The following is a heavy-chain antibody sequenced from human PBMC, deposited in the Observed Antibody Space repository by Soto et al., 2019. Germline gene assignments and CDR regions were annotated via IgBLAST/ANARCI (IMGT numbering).Heavy chain of an antibody. D-gene: IGHD5-18*01. V-gene: IGHV4-31*03. CDR3: ARTRYSYAFYYYYGMDV. Sequence: PSETLSLTCTVSGGSISSGGYYWSWIRQHPGKGLEWIGYIYYSGSTYYNPSLKSRVTISVGTSKNQFSLKLSSVTAADTAVYYCARTRYSYAFYYYYGMDVWGQGTTVTVSS. CDR2: IYYSGST. J-gene: IGHJ6*02. CDR1: GGSISSGGYY.